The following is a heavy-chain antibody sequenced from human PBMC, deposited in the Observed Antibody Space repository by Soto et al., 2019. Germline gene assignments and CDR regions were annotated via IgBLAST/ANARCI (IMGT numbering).Heavy chain of an antibody. V-gene: IGHV3-15*01. D-gene: IGHD3-10*01. CDR3: ATDGALWFGVPPPPAF. Sequence: PGGSLRLSCAASGFTFRNAWMTWVRQAPGKGLEWVGRIKRKTDGGTTDYAAPVKGRFTISRDDSKKTLYLEMNNLKTEDTAVYFCATDGALWFGVPPPPAFWGQGTLVTVSS. CDR2: IKRKTDGGTT. CDR1: GFTFRNAW. J-gene: IGHJ4*02.